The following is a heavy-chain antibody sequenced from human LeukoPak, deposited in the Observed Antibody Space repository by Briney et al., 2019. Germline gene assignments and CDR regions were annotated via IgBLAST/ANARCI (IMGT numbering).Heavy chain of an antibody. CDR1: GFTFSSYS. J-gene: IGHJ1*01. D-gene: IGHD2-8*01. CDR2: ISSSSSTI. Sequence: GGSLRLSCAASGFTFSSYSMNWVRQAPGTGLEWVSYISSSSSTIYYADSVKGRFTISRDNAKNSLYLQMNSLRAEDTAVYYCARDPRGEYCTNGVCSKTTPQIFQHWGQGTLVTVSS. V-gene: IGHV3-48*01. CDR3: ARDPRGEYCTNGVCSKTTPQIFQH.